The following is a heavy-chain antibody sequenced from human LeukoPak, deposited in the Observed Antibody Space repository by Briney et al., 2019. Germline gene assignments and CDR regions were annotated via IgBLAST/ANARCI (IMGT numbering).Heavy chain of an antibody. CDR2: INPNSGGT. CDR1: GYTFTGYY. D-gene: IGHD1-1*01. V-gene: IGHV1-2*02. J-gene: IGHJ6*02. CDR3: ARDQILERTSGTPQDLGMDV. Sequence: ASVKVSCKASGYTFTGYYMHWVRQAPGQGPEWMGWINPNSGGTNYAQKFQGRVTMTRDTSISTAYMELSRLRSDDTAVYYCARDQILERTSGTPQDLGMDVWGQGTTVTVSS.